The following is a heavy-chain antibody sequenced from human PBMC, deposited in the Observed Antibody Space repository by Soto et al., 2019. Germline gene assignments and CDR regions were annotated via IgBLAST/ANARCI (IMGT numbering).Heavy chain of an antibody. CDR1: GYIFTNYD. CDR3: ASSIKNGDFTTWFHP. Sequence: QVQLVQSGAEVKKPGASVKVSCKASGYIFTNYDINWVRQATGQGLVNLGWINPHSGNTGYVQKSHGRVMMTRNAPIKTVYMELNRLRSEDPAVYYCASSIKNGDFTTWFHPWGQGTLVTVSS. J-gene: IGHJ5*02. CDR2: INPHSGNT. D-gene: IGHD4-17*01. V-gene: IGHV1-8*01.